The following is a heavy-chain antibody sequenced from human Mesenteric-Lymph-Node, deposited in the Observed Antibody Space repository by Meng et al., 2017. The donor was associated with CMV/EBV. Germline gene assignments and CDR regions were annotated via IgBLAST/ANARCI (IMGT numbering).Heavy chain of an antibody. CDR2: ISASGDTT. CDR3: TTDHVSRRLLLLLF. V-gene: IGHV3-23*01. D-gene: IGHD3-10*01. J-gene: IGHJ4*01. CDR1: GITFSSYS. Sequence: GGSLRLSCAASGITFSSYSMNWVRQAPGKGLEWVSAISASGDTTYYADSVKGRFTISRDNSKNTLFLQMSSLRAEDTAVYYCTTDHVSRRLLLLLFWGQGTRVTVSS.